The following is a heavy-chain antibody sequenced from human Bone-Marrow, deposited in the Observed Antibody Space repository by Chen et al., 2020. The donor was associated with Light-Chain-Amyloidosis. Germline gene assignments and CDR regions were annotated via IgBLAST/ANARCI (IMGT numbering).Heavy chain of an antibody. V-gene: IGHV5-51*01. CDR3: ARRRDGYNFDY. CDR2: IYPDDSDA. D-gene: IGHD5-12*01. J-gene: IGHJ4*02. Sequence: EVQLEQSGPEVKKPGESLKIHCKGSGYTFPNYWIGWVRQMPGKGLEWMGVIYPDDSDARYSPSFEGQVTISADKSITTAYLQWRSLKASDTAMYYCARRRDGYNFDYWGQGTLVTVSS. CDR1: GYTFPNYW.